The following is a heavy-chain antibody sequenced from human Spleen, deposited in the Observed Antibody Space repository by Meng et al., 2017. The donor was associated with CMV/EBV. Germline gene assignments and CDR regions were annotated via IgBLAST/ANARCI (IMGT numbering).Heavy chain of an antibody. Sequence: SGGSISSGIWWSWVRQSPGKGLEWIGEIYHSGSTNYNPSLHRRVTISVDKSTNQFSLKLSSVTAADTAVYYCARDIYYDSIGYLPDSWGQGTLVTVSS. CDR1: GGSISSGIW. CDR2: IYHSGST. CDR3: ARDIYYDSIGYLPDS. J-gene: IGHJ4*02. D-gene: IGHD3-22*01. V-gene: IGHV4-4*02.